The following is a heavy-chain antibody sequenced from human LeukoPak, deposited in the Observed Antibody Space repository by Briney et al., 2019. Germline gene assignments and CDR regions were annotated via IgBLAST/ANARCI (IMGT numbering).Heavy chain of an antibody. CDR2: IYTSGST. D-gene: IGHD3-22*01. CDR3: ARHYDGSGYYYDY. V-gene: IGHV4-4*07. CDR1: GGSISSYY. Sequence: SETLSLTCTVSGGSISSYYWSWIRQPAGKELEWIGRIYTSGSTNYNPSLKSRVTMSVDTSKNRISLKLNSVTAADTAVYYCARHYDGSGYYYDYWGQGTLVTVSS. J-gene: IGHJ4*02.